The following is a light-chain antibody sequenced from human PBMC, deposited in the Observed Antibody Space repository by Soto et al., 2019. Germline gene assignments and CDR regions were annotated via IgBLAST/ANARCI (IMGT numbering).Light chain of an antibody. J-gene: IGLJ1*01. CDR2: DVS. V-gene: IGLV2-11*01. CDR1: SSDVGGYNY. CDR3: CSYAGSYPYV. Sequence: QSVLTQPRSVSGPPGQSVTISCTGTSSDVGGYNYVSWYQQHPGKAPKLMISDVSKRPSGVPDRFSGSKSGNTASLTISGLQAEDEADYYCCSYAGSYPYVFGTGTKLTVL.